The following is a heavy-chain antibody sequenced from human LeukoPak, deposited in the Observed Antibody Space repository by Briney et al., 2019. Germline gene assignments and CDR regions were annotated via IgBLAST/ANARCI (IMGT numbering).Heavy chain of an antibody. CDR1: GYTLTELS. Sequence: SCKVSGYTLTELSMHWVRQAPGKGLEWVAVISYDGSNKYYADSVKGRFTISRDNSKNTLYLQMNSLRAEDTAVYYCARGQTGFDYWGQGTLVTVSS. V-gene: IGHV3-30-3*01. CDR2: ISYDGSNK. D-gene: IGHD1-1*01. J-gene: IGHJ4*02. CDR3: ARGQTGFDY.